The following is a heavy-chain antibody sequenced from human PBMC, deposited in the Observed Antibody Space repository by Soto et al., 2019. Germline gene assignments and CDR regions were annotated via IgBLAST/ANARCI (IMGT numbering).Heavy chain of an antibody. CDR3: ARDADSV. J-gene: IGHJ4*02. CDR1: GFTFSSYA. V-gene: IGHV3-30-3*01. Sequence: PGGSLRLSCAASGFTFSSYAMHWVRQAPGKGLEWVAVISYDGSNKYYADSVKGRFTISRDNSKDTLYLQMNSLRAEDTAVYYCARDADSVWVQGTLVTVSS. CDR2: ISYDGSNK. D-gene: IGHD2-21*01.